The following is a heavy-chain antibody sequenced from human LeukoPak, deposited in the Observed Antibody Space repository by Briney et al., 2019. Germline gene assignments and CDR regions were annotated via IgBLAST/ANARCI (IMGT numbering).Heavy chain of an antibody. J-gene: IGHJ5*02. Sequence: GGSLRLSCAASGFTFSSYWMSWVRQAPGKGLEWVANIKQDGSEKYYVDSVKGRFTISRDNAKNSLYLQMNSLRAEGTAVYYCAGGYYYDSRLNWFDPWGQGTLVTVSS. CDR1: GFTFSSYW. V-gene: IGHV3-7*04. CDR3: AGGYYYDSRLNWFDP. CDR2: IKQDGSEK. D-gene: IGHD3-22*01.